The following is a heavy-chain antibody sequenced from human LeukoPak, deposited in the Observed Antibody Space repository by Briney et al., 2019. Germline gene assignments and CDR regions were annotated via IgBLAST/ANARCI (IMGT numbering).Heavy chain of an antibody. CDR3: ARDRGITMVRGLFDY. Sequence: SETLSLTCTVSGGSISTSNYYWGWIRQPPGKGLEWIGNIFYSGSTYYSPSLRSRVTISVDTSKNQFSLKLSSVTAADTAVYYCARDRGITMVRGLFDYWGQGTLVTVSS. CDR2: IFYSGST. V-gene: IGHV4-39*07. J-gene: IGHJ4*02. CDR1: GGSISTSNYY. D-gene: IGHD3-10*01.